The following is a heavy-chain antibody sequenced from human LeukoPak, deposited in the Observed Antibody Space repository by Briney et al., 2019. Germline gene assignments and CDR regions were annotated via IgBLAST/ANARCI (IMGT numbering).Heavy chain of an antibody. J-gene: IGHJ4*02. D-gene: IGHD3-22*01. V-gene: IGHV3-23*01. Sequence: PGGSLRLSCAASGFTFSSYAMSWVRQAPGKGLEWVSAISGSGGSTYYADSVKGRFTISRDNSKNTLYLQMNSLRAEDTAVYYCAKGVHYYDSSGYYRLGYFDYWGQGTLVTVSS. CDR2: ISGSGGST. CDR1: GFTFSSYA. CDR3: AKGVHYYDSSGYYRLGYFDY.